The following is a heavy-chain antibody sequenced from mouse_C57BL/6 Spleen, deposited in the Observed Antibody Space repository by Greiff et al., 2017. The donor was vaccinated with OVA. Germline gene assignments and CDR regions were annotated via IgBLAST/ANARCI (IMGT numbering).Heavy chain of an antibody. CDR2: IDPSDSYT. CDR3: ARAYSNPFAY. Sequence: VKLQQPGAELVMPGASVKLSCKASGYTFTSYWMHWVKQRPGQGLEWIGEIDPSDSYTNYNQKFKGKSTLTVDKSSSTAYMQLSSLTSEDSAVYYCARAYSNPFAYWGQGTLVTVSA. CDR1: GYTFTSYW. D-gene: IGHD2-5*01. J-gene: IGHJ3*01. V-gene: IGHV1-69*01.